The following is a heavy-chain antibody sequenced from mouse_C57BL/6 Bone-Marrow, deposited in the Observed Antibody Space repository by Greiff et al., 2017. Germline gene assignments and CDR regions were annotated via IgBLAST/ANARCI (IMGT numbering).Heavy chain of an antibody. J-gene: IGHJ4*01. V-gene: IGHV1-82*01. CDR2: IYPGDGDT. CDR3: AVYSNF. CDR1: GYAFSSSW. D-gene: IGHD2-5*01. Sequence: VKLQESGPELVKPGASVKISCKASGYAFSSSWMNWVKQRPGKGLEWIGRIYPGDGDTNYNGKFKGKATLTADKSTSTAYMQLSSLTSEDSAVCFCAVYSNFWGQGTSVTVSS.